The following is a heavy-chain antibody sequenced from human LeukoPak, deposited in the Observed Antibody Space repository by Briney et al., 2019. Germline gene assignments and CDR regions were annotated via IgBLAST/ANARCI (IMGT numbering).Heavy chain of an antibody. J-gene: IGHJ5*02. CDR1: GYTFTSYG. CDR2: ISAYNGNT. D-gene: IGHD2-15*01. CDR3: ARDVVVVVAATRSNWFDP. V-gene: IGHV1-18*01. Sequence: ASVKVSCKASGYTFTSYGISWVRRAPGQGLEGRGWISAYNGNTNYAQKLQGRVTRTTDTSTSTAYMELRSLRSDDTAVYYCARDVVVVVAATRSNWFDPWGQGTLVTVSS.